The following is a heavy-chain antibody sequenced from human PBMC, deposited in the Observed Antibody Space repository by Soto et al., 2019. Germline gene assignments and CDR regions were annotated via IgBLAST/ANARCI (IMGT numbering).Heavy chain of an antibody. CDR2: IYPGDSDT. CDR3: ARTRSFTLGFYYDGMDV. D-gene: IGHD6-6*01. V-gene: IGHV5-51*01. CDR1: GHSFASYW. J-gene: IGHJ6*02. Sequence: VESLKISCHGSGHSFASYWIGWVRQMHREVLEGIGIIYPGDSDTRYSPSFQGQVTISADKSLRTAYLQWNNLKASDTALYYCARTRSFTLGFYYDGMDVWGQGSTVAVSS.